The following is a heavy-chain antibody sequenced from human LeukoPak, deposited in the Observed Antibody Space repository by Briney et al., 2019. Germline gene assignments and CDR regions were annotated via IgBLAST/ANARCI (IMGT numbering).Heavy chain of an antibody. V-gene: IGHV4-39*07. D-gene: IGHD5-18*01. CDR2: IYYTGST. CDR1: GGSISSYY. J-gene: IGHJ3*02. Sequence: SETLSLTCTVSGGSISSYYWSWIRQPPGKGPEWIGSIYYTGSTFYNPSLKSRVTISEDPSKNQFSLKLRSVTAADTAVYYCARGDGTAMDNAFDIWGQGTMVTVSS. CDR3: ARGDGTAMDNAFDI.